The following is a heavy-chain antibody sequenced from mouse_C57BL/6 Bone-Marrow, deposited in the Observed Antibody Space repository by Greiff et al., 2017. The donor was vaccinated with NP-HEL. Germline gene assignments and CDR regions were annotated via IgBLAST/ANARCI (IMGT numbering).Heavy chain of an antibody. D-gene: IGHD2-1*01. J-gene: IGHJ2*01. CDR2: INPYNGGT. CDR3: ARLLWHPDY. V-gene: IGHV1-19*01. CDR1: GYTFTDYY. Sequence: VQLQQSGPVLVKPGASVKMSCKASGYTFTDYYMNWVKQSHGKSLEWIGVINPYNGGTSYNQKFKGKATLTVDKSSSTAYMELHSLTSEDSAVYYCARLLWHPDYGGQGTTLTVSS.